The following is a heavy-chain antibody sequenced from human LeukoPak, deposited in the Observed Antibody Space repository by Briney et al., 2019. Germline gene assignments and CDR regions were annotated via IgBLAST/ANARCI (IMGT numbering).Heavy chain of an antibody. CDR1: GYTFTGYY. V-gene: IGHV1-2*02. CDR2: INPNSGGT. J-gene: IGHJ3*02. D-gene: IGHD3-22*01. Sequence: ASVKVSCKASGYTFTGYYMHWVRQAPGQGLEWMGWINPNSGGTNYAQKFQGRVTMTRDTSISTAYMELRSLRSDDTAVYYCARVTLYYYDSSGYGSPDAFDIWGQGTMVTVSS. CDR3: ARVTLYYYDSSGYGSPDAFDI.